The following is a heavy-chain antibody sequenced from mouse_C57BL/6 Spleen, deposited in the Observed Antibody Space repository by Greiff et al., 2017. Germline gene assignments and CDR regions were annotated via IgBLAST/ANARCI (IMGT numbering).Heavy chain of an antibody. J-gene: IGHJ2*01. Sequence: VQLLQSGAELVKPGASVKISCKSSGYAFSSYWMNWVKQRPGKGLEWIGQIYPGDGDTNYNGRFKGKATLTADKSSSTAYMQLSSLTSEDSAVYFCARNPSYYGSSWGYFDYWGQGTTLTVSS. CDR2: IYPGDGDT. CDR3: ARNPSYYGSSWGYFDY. CDR1: GYAFSSYW. D-gene: IGHD1-1*01. V-gene: IGHV1-80*01.